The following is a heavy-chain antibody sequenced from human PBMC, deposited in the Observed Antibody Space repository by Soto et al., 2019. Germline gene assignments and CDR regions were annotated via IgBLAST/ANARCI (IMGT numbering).Heavy chain of an antibody. CDR2: ISSSGGTI. D-gene: IGHD6-13*01. V-gene: IGHV3-48*02. CDR3: ASGADIAAAEANDY. J-gene: IGHJ4*02. CDR1: GFTFSTYS. Sequence: EVQLVESGGGLIQPGGSLRLSCAASGFTFSTYSMNWVRQAPGKGLEWVSYISSSGGTIYYADSVKGRFTISRDNAKNSMYLQMNSLRDEDTAVYYCASGADIAAAEANDYWGQGTLVTVSS.